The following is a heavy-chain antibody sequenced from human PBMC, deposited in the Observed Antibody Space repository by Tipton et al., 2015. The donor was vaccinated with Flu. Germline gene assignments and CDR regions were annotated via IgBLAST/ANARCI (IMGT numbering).Heavy chain of an antibody. CDR1: GGSLSSYY. D-gene: IGHD3-22*01. CDR3: TRGAIYYDSRGFEYYRFGP. J-gene: IGHJ5*02. V-gene: IGHV4-4*07. Sequence: TLSLTCTVSGGSLSSYYWTWIRQSAGKGLEWIGRVSSSGSTRYNPSLKGRATISLDMSRNQFSLKLISVTAADTAVYYCTRGAIYYDSRGFEYYRFGPWGQGSLVSVSS. CDR2: VSSSGST.